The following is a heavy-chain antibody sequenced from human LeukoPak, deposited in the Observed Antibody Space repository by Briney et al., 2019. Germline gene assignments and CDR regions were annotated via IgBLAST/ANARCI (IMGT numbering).Heavy chain of an antibody. CDR2: FSSSGSTI. Sequence: KPGGSLRLSCAASGFTFSDYYMSWIRQAPGKGLEWVSYFSSSGSTIYYADSVKGRFTISRDNSKNTLYLQMNSLRAEDTAVYYCAKGDSTDGVSYTFDCWGQGTLVTVSS. D-gene: IGHD2-8*01. CDR1: GFTFSDYY. J-gene: IGHJ4*02. V-gene: IGHV3-11*01. CDR3: AKGDSTDGVSYTFDC.